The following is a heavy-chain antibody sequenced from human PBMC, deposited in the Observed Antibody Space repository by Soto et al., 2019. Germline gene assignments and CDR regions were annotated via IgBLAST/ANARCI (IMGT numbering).Heavy chain of an antibody. CDR3: ASEPIYYNDGSGYYPRGC. CDR1: GYTFPTCG. CDR2: ISAYNGNT. D-gene: IGHD3-22*01. J-gene: IGHJ4*02. Sequence: ASEQVSCAPSGYTFPTCGSSWVRKAPGQWLECVGWISAYNGNTHYSQKFQGRVTMTTDTSTSTAYMELRSLTSGDTAVYYCASEPIYYNDGSGYYPRGCWGQGTLVTVSS. V-gene: IGHV1-18*04.